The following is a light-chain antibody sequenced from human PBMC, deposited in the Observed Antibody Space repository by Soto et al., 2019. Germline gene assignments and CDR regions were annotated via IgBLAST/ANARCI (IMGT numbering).Light chain of an antibody. CDR3: CSYTSSTNYV. Sequence: ALTQPASVSGSPGQSITISCTGTSSDVSIYNYVSWYQQHPGKAPKLMISEVSNRPSGVSNRFSGAKSGNTASLTISGLQVEDEADYYCCSYTSSTNYVFGAGTKVTVL. CDR1: SSDVSIYNY. J-gene: IGLJ1*01. CDR2: EVS. V-gene: IGLV2-14*01.